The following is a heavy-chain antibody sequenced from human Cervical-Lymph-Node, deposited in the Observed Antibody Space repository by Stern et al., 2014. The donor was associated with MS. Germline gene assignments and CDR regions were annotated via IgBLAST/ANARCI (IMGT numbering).Heavy chain of an antibody. J-gene: IGHJ6*02. Sequence: EVQLLESGGGLVQPGGSLRLSCAASGFTFRYHAMSWVRQAPGKGLEWVSGISGSGGGTYYADSVKGRFTISRDSSTNTVYLQMNNLRAEDTALYYCAKGRWQQVVLDVWGQGTTVTVSS. CDR3: AKGRWQQVVLDV. V-gene: IGHV3-23*01. CDR1: GFTFRYHA. D-gene: IGHD6-13*01. CDR2: ISGSGGGT.